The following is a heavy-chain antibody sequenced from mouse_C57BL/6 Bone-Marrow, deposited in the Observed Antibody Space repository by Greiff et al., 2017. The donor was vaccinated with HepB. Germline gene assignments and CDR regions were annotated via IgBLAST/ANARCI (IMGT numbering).Heavy chain of an antibody. D-gene: IGHD1-1*01. CDR2: ISYDGSN. V-gene: IGHV3-6*01. CDR3: ASDYYGSSYFAY. J-gene: IGHJ3*01. CDR1: GYSITSGYY. Sequence: EVKLQESGPGLVKPSQSLSLTCSVTGYSITSGYYWNWIRQFPGNKLEWMGYISYDGSNNYNPSLKNRISITRDTSKNQFFLKLNSVTTEDTATYYCASDYYGSSYFAYWGQGTLVTVSA.